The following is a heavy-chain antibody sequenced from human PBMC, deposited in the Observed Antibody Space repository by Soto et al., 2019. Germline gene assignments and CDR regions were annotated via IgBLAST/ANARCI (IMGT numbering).Heavy chain of an antibody. J-gene: IGHJ5*01. CDR1: GYTFRSYD. CDR3: ARAYGAESFDF. V-gene: IGHV1-8*01. Sequence: QVQLVQSGAEVKKPGASVKVSCTGSGYTFRSYDIHWVRQATGQGLEWMGWVNPNTGNTGYAQKFQRRVTMTRDMSKSSAYMEVNSLTSEDTAIYYCARAYGAESFDFWGQGTLVSVSS. CDR2: VNPNTGNT. D-gene: IGHD3-10*01.